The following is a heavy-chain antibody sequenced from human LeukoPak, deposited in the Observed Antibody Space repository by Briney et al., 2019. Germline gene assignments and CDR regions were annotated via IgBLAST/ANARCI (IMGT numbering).Heavy chain of an antibody. Sequence: GGALRLSCAASGFTVNSNSMSWVRQAPGKGLECVAAIYSGDSTYYPDSVKGRFSISRDNSKNTLYLQMSSLRAEETAIYYCVGRPYYYYGMDVWGQGTTVTVSS. V-gene: IGHV3-53*01. CDR3: VGRPYYYYGMDV. CDR2: IYSGDST. J-gene: IGHJ6*02. CDR1: GFTVNSNS.